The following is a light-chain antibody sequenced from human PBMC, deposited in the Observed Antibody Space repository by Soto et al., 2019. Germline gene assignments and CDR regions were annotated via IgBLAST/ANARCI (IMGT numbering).Light chain of an antibody. CDR2: AAS. CDR3: QQCDSTPRT. V-gene: IGKV3-20*01. CDR1: QTINSY. J-gene: IGKJ1*01. Sequence: ELLITPSPATLSLSPGERASLSCRASQTINSYLPWYQQRPGKAPSLLIYAASTMDSGIPDRFSGSGSGTDFILTISRLEPEEFATYYCQQCDSTPRTVGQGTKVDIK.